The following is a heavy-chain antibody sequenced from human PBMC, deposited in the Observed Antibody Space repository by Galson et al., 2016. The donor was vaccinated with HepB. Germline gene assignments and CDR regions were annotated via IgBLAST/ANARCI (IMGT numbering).Heavy chain of an antibody. V-gene: IGHV3-30-3*01. J-gene: IGHJ4*02. CDR3: ARDDDYVWGTYRYTRTVPQYYFDY. D-gene: IGHD3-16*02. CDR1: GFTISGDA. Sequence: ALRLPCAAAGFTISGDARNWVRQAPGKGLEWVAAISFDGSNNFYEDSVKGRFTISRDNSKNTLYLQMNSLKAEDTAVYYCARDDDYVWGTYRYTRTVPQYYFDYWGQGTLVTVSS. CDR2: ISFDGSNN.